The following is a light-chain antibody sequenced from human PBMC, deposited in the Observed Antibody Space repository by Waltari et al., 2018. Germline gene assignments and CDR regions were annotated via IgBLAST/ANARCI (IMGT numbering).Light chain of an antibody. CDR1: HANLGSNY. J-gene: IGLJ1*01. V-gene: IGLV1-47*01. CDR2: RNN. Sequence: QSVLTQPPSASGTPGQRVSISCSGSHANLGSNYLYWYQQFPGMAPKLLIDRNNQRPSGVPDPFSGSKFGTSASLAISGLRSEDEAVYYCASWDDSHYVFGTGTKVTVL. CDR3: ASWDDSHYV.